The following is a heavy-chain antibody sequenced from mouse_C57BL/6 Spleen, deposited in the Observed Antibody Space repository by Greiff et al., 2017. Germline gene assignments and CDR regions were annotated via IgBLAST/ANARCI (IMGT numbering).Heavy chain of an antibody. J-gene: IGHJ2*01. CDR1: GYTFTSYW. Sequence: LQQPGAELVKPGASVKMSCKASGYTFTSYWITWVKQRPGQGLEWIGDIYPGSGSTNYNEKFKSKATLTVDTSSSTAYMQLSSLTSEDSAVYYCARKGETYYGRRLDYWGQGTTRTVSS. D-gene: IGHD1-1*01. CDR2: IYPGSGST. CDR3: ARKGETYYGRRLDY. V-gene: IGHV1-55*01.